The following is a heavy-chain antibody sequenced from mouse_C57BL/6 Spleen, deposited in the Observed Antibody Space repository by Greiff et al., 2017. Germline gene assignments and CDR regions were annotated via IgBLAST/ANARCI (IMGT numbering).Heavy chain of an antibody. D-gene: IGHD2-4*01. J-gene: IGHJ3*01. CDR3: ARAIYYDYGGFAY. Sequence: VQLQQSGAELVRPGTSVKVSCKASGYAFTNYLIEWVKQRPGQGLVWIGVINPGSGGTNYNEKFQGKATLTADKSSSTAYMQLSSLTSEDSAVYFCARAIYYDYGGFAYWGQGTLVTVSA. V-gene: IGHV1-54*01. CDR1: GYAFTNYL. CDR2: INPGSGGT.